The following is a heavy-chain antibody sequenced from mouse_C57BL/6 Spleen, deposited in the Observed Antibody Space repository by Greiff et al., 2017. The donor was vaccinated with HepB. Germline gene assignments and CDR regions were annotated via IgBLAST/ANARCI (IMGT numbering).Heavy chain of an antibody. CDR1: GYAFSSYW. J-gene: IGHJ2*01. CDR2: IYPGDGDT. V-gene: IGHV1-80*01. Sequence: VQLQQSGAELVKPGASVKISCKASGYAFSSYWMNWVKQRPGKGLEWIGQIYPGDGDTNYNGKFKGKATLTADKSSSTAYMQLSSLTSEDSAVYFCAREGDSSGYGYWGQGTTLTVSS. D-gene: IGHD3-2*02. CDR3: AREGDSSGYGY.